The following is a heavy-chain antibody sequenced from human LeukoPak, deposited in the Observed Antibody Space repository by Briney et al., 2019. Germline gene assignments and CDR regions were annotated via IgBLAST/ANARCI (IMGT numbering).Heavy chain of an antibody. J-gene: IGHJ5*02. CDR1: GYTYTTAG. D-gene: IGHD6-13*01. CDR3: ARDRGIAEADSFDP. Sequence: ASVKLSCKASGYTYTTAGISWVRQAPGQGLEWMGWIDTYSGKTNYAQKFQGRVTMTSDTSTSTAYMELRSLRSDDTAVYYCARDRGIAEADSFDPWGQGTLVTVSS. CDR2: IDTYSGKT. V-gene: IGHV1-18*01.